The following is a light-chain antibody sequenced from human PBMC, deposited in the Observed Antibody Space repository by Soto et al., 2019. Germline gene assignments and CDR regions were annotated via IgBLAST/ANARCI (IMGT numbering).Light chain of an antibody. CDR1: QSVLYSSNNKNY. CDR2: WAS. CDR3: QQCYSTSYT. J-gene: IGKJ2*01. V-gene: IGKV4-1*01. Sequence: DIVMTQSPDSLAVSLGERATINCKSSQSVLYSSNNKNYLAWYQQKPGQPPKLLIYWASTRESGVPDRFSGSGSGTDFTLTISSLQAEDVAVYYCQQCYSTSYTFGQGTKLEIK.